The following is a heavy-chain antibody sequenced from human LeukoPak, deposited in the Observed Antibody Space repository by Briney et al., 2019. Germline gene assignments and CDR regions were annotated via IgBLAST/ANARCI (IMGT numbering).Heavy chain of an antibody. CDR2: IYYSGST. CDR1: GGSLSSGDYY. Sequence: SETLSLTRTVSGGSLSSGDYYWSWIRQPPGKGLEWIGYIYYSGSTYYNPSLKSRVTISVDTSKNQFSLKLSSVTAADTAVYYCARVFSGVDYWGQGTLVTVSS. J-gene: IGHJ4*02. CDR3: ARVFSGVDY. D-gene: IGHD5-12*01. V-gene: IGHV4-30-4*01.